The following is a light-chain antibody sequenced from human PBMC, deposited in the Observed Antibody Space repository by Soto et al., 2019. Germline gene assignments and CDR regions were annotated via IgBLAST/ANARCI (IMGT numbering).Light chain of an antibody. V-gene: IGLV2-14*01. J-gene: IGLJ2*01. CDR2: DVS. Sequence: QSALTQPASVSGSPGQSITISCTGTSSDVGGYNYVSWYQQHPGKAPKLMIYDVSNRPSGVSNRFSGSKSCNTASLTISGLQAEDEAEYYCSSYTSSSNVVFGGGTKLTVL. CDR3: SSYTSSSNVV. CDR1: SSDVGGYNY.